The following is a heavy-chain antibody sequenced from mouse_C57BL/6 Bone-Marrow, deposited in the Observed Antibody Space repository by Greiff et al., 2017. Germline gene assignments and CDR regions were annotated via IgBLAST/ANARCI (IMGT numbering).Heavy chain of an antibody. V-gene: IGHV14-3*01. CDR2: IDPANGNT. J-gene: IGHJ3*01. Sequence: VQLQQSVAELVRPGASVKLSCTASGFNIKNTYMHWVKQRPEQGLAWIGRIDPANGNTKYAPKFQGKATITADTSSNPAYLQLSSLTSEDTAIYYCARGGYSNYVGFAYWGQGTLVTVSA. CDR3: ARGGYSNYVGFAY. CDR1: GFNIKNTY. D-gene: IGHD2-5*01.